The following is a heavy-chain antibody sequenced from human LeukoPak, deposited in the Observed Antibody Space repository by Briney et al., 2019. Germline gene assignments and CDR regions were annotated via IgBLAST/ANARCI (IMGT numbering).Heavy chain of an antibody. CDR1: GFTFSSYS. J-gene: IGHJ4*02. D-gene: IGHD6-13*01. CDR3: ASQYTSSRIFDD. V-gene: IGHV3-21*01. CDR2: ISSSSTYI. Sequence: KSGGSLRLSCAAPGFTFSSYSMNWVRQAPGKGLEWVSSISSSSTYIYYADSVKGRFTVSRDNAKNSLYLQMNSLRAEDTAVYFCASQYTSSRIFDDWGQGTLVTVSS.